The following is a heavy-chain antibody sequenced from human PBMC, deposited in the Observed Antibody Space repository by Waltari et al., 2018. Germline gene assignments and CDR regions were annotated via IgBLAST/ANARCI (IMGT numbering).Heavy chain of an antibody. CDR2: ISSTSSGR. Sequence: EVQLLESGGCLVQPGGSLRLSCAASGFTFSHQPMTWVRQPPGKGLEWVSSISSTSSGRHYADSVKGRFTISRDNSKNTVHLQMNSLRADDTAVYYCARGSSNLDYWGQGTLITVSS. J-gene: IGHJ4*02. CDR3: ARGSSNLDY. V-gene: IGHV3-23*01. CDR1: GFTFSHQP. D-gene: IGHD4-4*01.